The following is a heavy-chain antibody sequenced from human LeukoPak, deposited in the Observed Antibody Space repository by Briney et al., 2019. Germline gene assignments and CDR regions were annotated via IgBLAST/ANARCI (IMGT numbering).Heavy chain of an antibody. CDR2: INPSGGST. CDR3: ARDPGDPGIDY. CDR1: GDTFSSFA. Sequence: ASVKVSCKASGDTFSSFAVSWVRQAPGQGLEWMGIINPSGGSTSYAQKFQGRVTMTRDMSTSTVYMELSSLRSEDTAVYYCARDPGDPGIDYWGQGTLVTVSS. D-gene: IGHD7-27*01. V-gene: IGHV1-46*01. J-gene: IGHJ4*02.